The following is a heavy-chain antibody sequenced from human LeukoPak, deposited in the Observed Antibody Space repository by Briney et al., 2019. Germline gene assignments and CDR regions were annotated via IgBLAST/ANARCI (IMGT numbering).Heavy chain of an antibody. D-gene: IGHD1-26*01. J-gene: IGHJ3*02. CDR1: GGSFSGYY. Sequence: SETLSLTCAVSGGSFSGYYWSWIRQPPGKGLEWIGEINHSGSTNYNPSLKSRVTISTDTSKNQFSLKLTSVTAADTAVYYCVRDWEGFNFDIWGQGTMVTVSS. CDR2: INHSGST. CDR3: VRDWEGFNFDI. V-gene: IGHV4-34*01.